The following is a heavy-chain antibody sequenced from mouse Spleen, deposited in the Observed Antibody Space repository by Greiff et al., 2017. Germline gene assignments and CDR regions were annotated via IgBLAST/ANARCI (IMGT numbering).Heavy chain of an antibody. Sequence: VQLQQSGPELVKPGASVKMSCKASGFTFTDYNMHWVQQSHGKSLEWIGYINPNNGGTSYTQKFKGKVTLTVNKSSSTAYMELSRLTSEESAVYYCAREWGNYGALDYWGQGTTLTVSS. D-gene: IGHD2-1*01. J-gene: IGHJ2*01. CDR3: AREWGNYGALDY. CDR2: INPNNGGT. CDR1: GFTFTDYN. V-gene: IGHV1-22*01.